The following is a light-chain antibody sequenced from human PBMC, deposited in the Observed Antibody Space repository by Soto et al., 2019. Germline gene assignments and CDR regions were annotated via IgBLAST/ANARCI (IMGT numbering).Light chain of an antibody. J-gene: IGKJ1*01. Sequence: ESVLTQSPGTLSLSPGETATLSCRASQSIDSDYLAWYQQKPGQAPRLLIYNASRRATGIPDRFSGSGSGTDFTLTISRLEPEDFAVYYCQQFGSPWTFGQGTKVDIK. CDR1: QSIDSDY. V-gene: IGKV3-20*01. CDR3: QQFGSPWT. CDR2: NAS.